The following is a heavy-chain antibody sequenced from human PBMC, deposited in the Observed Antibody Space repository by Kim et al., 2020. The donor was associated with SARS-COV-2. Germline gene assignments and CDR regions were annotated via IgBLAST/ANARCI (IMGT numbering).Heavy chain of an antibody. Sequence: GGSLRLSCAASGFTVSSNYMSWVRQAPGKGLEWVSVIYSGGSTYYADSVKGRFTISRDNSKNTLYLQMNSLRAEDTAVYYCARVIVSGIAAAGAFDYWGQGTLVTVSS. CDR1: GFTVSSNY. CDR2: IYSGGST. CDR3: ARVIVSGIAAAGAFDY. J-gene: IGHJ4*02. V-gene: IGHV3-53*01. D-gene: IGHD6-13*01.